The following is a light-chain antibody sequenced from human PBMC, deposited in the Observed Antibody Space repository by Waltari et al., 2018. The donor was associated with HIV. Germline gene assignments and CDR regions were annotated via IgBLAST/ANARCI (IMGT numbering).Light chain of an antibody. CDR2: GVN. CDR1: HPDLGLYNL. CDR3: SSYTNSDILL. Sequence: QSALTQPASVSGSPGQSITISCTGAHPDLGLYNLVSWYRQHPDKAPQLVIYGVNTRPSGVSDRFSGSKSGNTASLTISSLQAEDEADYYCSSYTNSDILLFGGGTKLTVL. J-gene: IGLJ2*01. V-gene: IGLV2-14*01.